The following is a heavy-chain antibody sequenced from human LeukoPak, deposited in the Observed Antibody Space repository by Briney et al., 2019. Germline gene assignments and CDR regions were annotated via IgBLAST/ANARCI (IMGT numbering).Heavy chain of an antibody. CDR2: ISSSSSYT. CDR3: ARTLYSGYDYFDY. Sequence: LSLTCAVYDGSFSGYYWSWIRQAPGKGLEWVSYISSSSSYTNYADSVKGRFTISRDNAKNSLYLQMNSLRAEDTAVYYCARTLYSGYDYFDYWGQGTLVTVSS. V-gene: IGHV3-11*03. D-gene: IGHD5-12*01. CDR1: DGSFSGYY. J-gene: IGHJ4*02.